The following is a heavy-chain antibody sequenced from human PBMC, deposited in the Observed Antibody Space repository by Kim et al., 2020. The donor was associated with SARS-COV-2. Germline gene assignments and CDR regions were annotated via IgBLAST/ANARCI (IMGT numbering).Heavy chain of an antibody. Sequence: GGSLRLSCAASGFTFSSYAMHWVRQAPGKGLEWVAVISYDGSNKYYADSVKGRFTISRDNSKNTLYLQMNSLRAEDTAVYYCARGYCSSTSCPYGMDVWGQGTTVTVSS. CDR3: ARGYCSSTSCPYGMDV. CDR1: GFTFSSYA. D-gene: IGHD2-2*01. CDR2: ISYDGSNK. V-gene: IGHV3-30-3*01. J-gene: IGHJ6*02.